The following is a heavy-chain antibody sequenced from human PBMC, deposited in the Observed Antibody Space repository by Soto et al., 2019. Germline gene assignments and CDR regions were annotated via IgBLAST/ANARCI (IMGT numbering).Heavy chain of an antibody. V-gene: IGHV3-30*18. CDR3: AKDIVRYTYGACDN. CDR2: ISYDGSNK. Sequence: QMQLVESGGAVVQPGKSLRLSCAASGFTFSSYGMCWIRQAPGKGLEWVAAISYDGSNKFHADSVKGRFTISRDNSQNTLYLQMNSLSTEDTAVYYCAKDIVRYTYGACDNWGQGALVTVSS. J-gene: IGHJ4*02. CDR1: GFTFSSYG. D-gene: IGHD5-18*01.